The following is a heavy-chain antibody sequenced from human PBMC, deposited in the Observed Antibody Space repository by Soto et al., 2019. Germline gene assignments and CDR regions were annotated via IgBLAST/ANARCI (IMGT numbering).Heavy chain of an antibody. D-gene: IGHD2-2*01. V-gene: IGHV3-23*01. Sequence: EVQLLESGGGLVQPGGSLRLSCAASGFTFSSYAMSWVRQAPGKGLEWVSAISGGGNSTYYADSVKGRFTISREISKNTLYLQMNSLKAEDTAVYYCAKDAMPPDRYWGQGTLVTVSS. CDR2: ISGGGNST. CDR3: AKDAMPPDRY. J-gene: IGHJ4*02. CDR1: GFTFSSYA.